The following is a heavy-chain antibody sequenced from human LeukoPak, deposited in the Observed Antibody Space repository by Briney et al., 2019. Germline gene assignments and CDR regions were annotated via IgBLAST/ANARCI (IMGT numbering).Heavy chain of an antibody. CDR3: AKDVHDGDCYFDY. D-gene: IGHD4-17*01. Sequence: PGGSLRLSCAASGFTFSNAWMSWVRQAPGKGLEWVSAISGSGGSTYYADSVKGRFTISRDNSKNTLYLQMNSLRAEDTAVYYCAKDVHDGDCYFDYWGQGTLVTVSS. V-gene: IGHV3-23*01. CDR1: GFTFSNAW. CDR2: ISGSGGST. J-gene: IGHJ4*02.